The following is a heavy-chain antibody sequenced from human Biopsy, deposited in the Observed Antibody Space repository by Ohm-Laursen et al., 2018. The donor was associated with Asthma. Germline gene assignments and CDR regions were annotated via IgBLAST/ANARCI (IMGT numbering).Heavy chain of an antibody. V-gene: IGHV4-31*03. Sequence: SQTLSLTCTVSGGSISSGGYYWGWIRQPPGKGLEWIGYIYYSGSTYYNPSLKSRVTISVDTSKNQFSLKLSSVTAADTAVYYCARGPPVDREDWGQGTLVTVSS. J-gene: IGHJ4*02. CDR3: ARGPPVDRED. CDR2: IYYSGST. D-gene: IGHD5-24*01. CDR1: GGSISSGGYY.